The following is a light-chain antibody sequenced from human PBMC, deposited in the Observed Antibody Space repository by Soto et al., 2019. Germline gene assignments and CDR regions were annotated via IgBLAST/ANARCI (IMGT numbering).Light chain of an antibody. CDR1: QSVADN. V-gene: IGKV3-15*01. J-gene: IGKJ4*01. Sequence: EVVMTQSPATLSVSPGERVTLSCRSSQSVADNLAWFQQKPGQAPRLLSSGASTGATGIPARFSGSGSGTEFTLTISSLQSEDCAIYYCQQYHTWPITFGGGTKVDIK. CDR3: QQYHTWPIT. CDR2: GAS.